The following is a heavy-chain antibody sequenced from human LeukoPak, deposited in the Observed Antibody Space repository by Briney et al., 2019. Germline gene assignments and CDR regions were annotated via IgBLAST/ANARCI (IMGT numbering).Heavy chain of an antibody. D-gene: IGHD6-19*01. CDR2: IYYSGST. CDR3: ARGYREYSSGWYYFDY. Sequence: PSETLSLTCTVSGGSISSYYWSWIRQPPGKGLEWIGYIYYSGSTNYNPSLKSRVTISVDTSKNQFSLKLSSVTAADTAVYYCARGYREYSSGWYYFDYWGQGTLVTVSS. CDR1: GGSISSYY. V-gene: IGHV4-59*01. J-gene: IGHJ4*02.